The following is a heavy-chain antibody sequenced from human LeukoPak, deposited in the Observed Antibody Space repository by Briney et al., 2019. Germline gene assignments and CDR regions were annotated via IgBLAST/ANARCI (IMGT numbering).Heavy chain of an antibody. V-gene: IGHV3-30*03. CDR2: ISYDGSNK. Sequence: GGSLRLPCVASGFTFSNYGMHWVRQAPGKGLEWVAVISYDGSNKLYADSVKGRFTISRDNAKNTLYLQMNSLRAEDTAVYYCAGGSGSYPEYWGQGTLVTLPS. D-gene: IGHD3-10*01. CDR1: GFTFSNYG. CDR3: AGGSGSYPEY. J-gene: IGHJ4*02.